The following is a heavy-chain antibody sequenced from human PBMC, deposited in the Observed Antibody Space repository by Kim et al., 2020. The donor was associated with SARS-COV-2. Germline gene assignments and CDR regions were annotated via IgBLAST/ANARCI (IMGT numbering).Heavy chain of an antibody. Sequence: GGSLRLSCAASGFTFSSYGMHWVRQAPGKGLEWVAVISYDGSNKYYADSVKGRFTISRDNSKNTLYLQMNSLRAEDTAVYYCARDEQYCSGGSCYSLRAILRTGHFDYWGQGTLVTVSS. V-gene: IGHV3-33*05. CDR2: ISYDGSNK. J-gene: IGHJ4*02. CDR1: GFTFSSYG. D-gene: IGHD2-15*01. CDR3: ARDEQYCSGGSCYSLRAILRTGHFDY.